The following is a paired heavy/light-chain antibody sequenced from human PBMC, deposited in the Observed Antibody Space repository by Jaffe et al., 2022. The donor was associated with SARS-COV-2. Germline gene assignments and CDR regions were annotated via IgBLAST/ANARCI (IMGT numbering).Heavy chain of an antibody. V-gene: IGHV3-33*01. Sequence: QVQLVESGGGMVQPGKSLRLSCAASGFTFSTFGMHWVRQAPGKGLEWVAVIWSDGSKKSYADSVKGRFTISRDNSKNTLFLEMNSLRAEDTALYYCARMWFPNPPDYWGQGALVTVSS. CDR1: GFTFSTFG. J-gene: IGHJ4*02. CDR2: IWSDGSKK. CDR3: ARMWFPNPPDY. D-gene: IGHD2-21*01.
Light chain of an antibody. V-gene: IGLV2-14*01. CDR1: NSDVGGYNY. J-gene: IGLJ1*01. Sequence: QSALTQPASVSGSPGQSITISCTGTNSDVGGYNYVSWYQQHPGKAPKLMIYEVSNRPSGISNRFSGSKSGDTASLTIAGLQAEDEADYYCSSYTSISALVFGTGTKVTVL. CDR2: EVS. CDR3: SSYTSISALV.